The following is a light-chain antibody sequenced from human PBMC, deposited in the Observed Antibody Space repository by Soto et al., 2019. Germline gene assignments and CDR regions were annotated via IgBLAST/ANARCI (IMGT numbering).Light chain of an antibody. V-gene: IGLV2-8*01. Sequence: QSVLTQPPSASGSPGQSVTISCTGTSGDVGGYNYVSWYQQHPGKALKLMIYEVSKRPSGVPDRFSGSKSGNTASLAVSGLQAEDEADYYCSSYAGSNNYVVFGGGTKLTVL. CDR1: SGDVGGYNY. CDR2: EVS. J-gene: IGLJ2*01. CDR3: SSYAGSNNYVV.